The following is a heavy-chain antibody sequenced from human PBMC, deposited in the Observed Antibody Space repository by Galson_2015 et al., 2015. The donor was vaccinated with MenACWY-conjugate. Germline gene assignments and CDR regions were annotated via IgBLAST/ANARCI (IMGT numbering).Heavy chain of an antibody. CDR2: SRDNTNSYTT. V-gene: IGHV3-72*01. J-gene: IGHJ4*02. Sequence: ASGFTFSDHYLDWVRHAPGKGLEWIGRSRDNTNSYTTEYAASVKGRFTISRDHSKNSLYLHMNSLKTEDTAVYYCVRTLTPVTTVASHWGQGTLVTVSS. CDR3: VRTLTPVTTVASH. CDR1: GFTFSDHY. D-gene: IGHD4-17*01.